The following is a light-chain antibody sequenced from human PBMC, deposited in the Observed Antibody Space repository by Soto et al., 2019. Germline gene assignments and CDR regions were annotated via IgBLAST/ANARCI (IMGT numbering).Light chain of an antibody. CDR1: QSVLYSSNNKNY. J-gene: IGKJ2*01. Sequence: DIVMTQSPDSLAVSLRERATINCKSSQSVLYSSNNKNYLAWYQQRPGQPPKLLIYWASTRESGVPDRFSGGGSGTDFTLTITSLQAEDVAVYYCQQYESTPPTFGQGTKLEI. CDR3: QQYESTPPT. CDR2: WAS. V-gene: IGKV4-1*01.